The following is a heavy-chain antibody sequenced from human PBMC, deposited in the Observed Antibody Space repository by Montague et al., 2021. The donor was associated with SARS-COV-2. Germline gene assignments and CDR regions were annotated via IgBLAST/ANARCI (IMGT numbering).Heavy chain of an antibody. J-gene: IGHJ4*02. CDR2: IYYRVST. Sequence: SETLSLTCTVSGGSISSNYWSWIRQPPGQGLEWIGYIYYRVSTNYNPSLKSRVTISVDTSKNQFSLKLSSVTAAATAVYYFARRHPVGGVRHWGQGTLVTVSS. CDR1: GGSISSNY. D-gene: IGHD2-8*02. CDR3: ARRHPVGGVRH. V-gene: IGHV4-59*08.